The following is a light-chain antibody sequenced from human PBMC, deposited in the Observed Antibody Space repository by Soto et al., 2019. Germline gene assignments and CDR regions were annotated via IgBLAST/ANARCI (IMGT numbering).Light chain of an antibody. J-gene: IGKJ5*01. V-gene: IGKV1-33*01. CDR2: DAS. CDR1: QDISNY. Sequence: DIQMTQSPSSLSASVGDRVTITWHASQDISNYLNWYQQKPGKAPKLLIYDASNLETGVPSRFSGSGSGTDFTFTISSLQPEDIATYYCQQYDNLPITFGQGTRLEI. CDR3: QQYDNLPIT.